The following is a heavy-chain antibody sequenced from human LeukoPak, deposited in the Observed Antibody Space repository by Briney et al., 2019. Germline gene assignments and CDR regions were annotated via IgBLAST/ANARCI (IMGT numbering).Heavy chain of an antibody. D-gene: IGHD3-10*01. J-gene: IGHJ6*03. CDR3: ARVYYGTGTNYYMDV. CDR2: ISSSGGTI. CDR1: GFTFSSYE. V-gene: IGHV3-48*03. Sequence: GGSLRLSCAASGFTFSSYEMNWVRQAPGKGLEWVSYISSSGGTIYYADSVKGRFTISRVNAKDSLYLQMNSLRAEDTAVYYCARVYYGTGTNYYMDVWGEGTTVTISS.